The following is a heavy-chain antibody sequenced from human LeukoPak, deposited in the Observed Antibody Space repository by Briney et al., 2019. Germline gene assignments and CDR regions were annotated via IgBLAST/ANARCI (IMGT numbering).Heavy chain of an antibody. CDR2: ISGSGGST. V-gene: IGHV3-23*01. D-gene: IGHD2-15*01. J-gene: IGHJ4*02. CDR1: GITFSSYA. Sequence: GGSLRLSCAASGITFSSYAMTWVRQAPGKGLEWVAAISGSGGSTYYADSVKGRFTISRDNSKNTLYLQMNSLRAEDTAVYYCAKREGISCSGGSCYSEGAFDYWGQGTLVTVSS. CDR3: AKREGISCSGGSCYSEGAFDY.